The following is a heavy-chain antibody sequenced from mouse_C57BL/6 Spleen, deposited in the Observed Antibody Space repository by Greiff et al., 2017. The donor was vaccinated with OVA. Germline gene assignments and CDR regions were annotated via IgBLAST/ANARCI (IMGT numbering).Heavy chain of an antibody. CDR1: GYTFTSYW. Sequence: QVQLQQPGAELVKPGASVKLSCKASGYTFTSYWMQWVKQRPGQGLEWIGEIDPSDSYTNYNQKFKGKATLTVDTSSSTAYMQLSSLTSEDSAVYDCARRRHEAMDYWGQGTSVTVSS. V-gene: IGHV1-50*01. CDR2: IDPSDSYT. J-gene: IGHJ4*01. CDR3: ARRRHEAMDY.